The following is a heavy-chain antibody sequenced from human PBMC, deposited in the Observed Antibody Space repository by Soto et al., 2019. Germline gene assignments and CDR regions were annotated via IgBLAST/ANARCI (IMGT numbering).Heavy chain of an antibody. CDR2: ISYDGSNK. CDR3: AKALLRFSGMDV. V-gene: IGHV3-30*18. D-gene: IGHD3-3*01. J-gene: IGHJ6*02. Sequence: GGSLRLSYAASGFTFSSYGMHWVRQAPGKGLEWVAVISYDGSNKYYADSVKGRFTISRDNSKNTLYLQMNSLRAEDTAVYYCAKALLRFSGMDVWGQGTTVTVSS. CDR1: GFTFSSYG.